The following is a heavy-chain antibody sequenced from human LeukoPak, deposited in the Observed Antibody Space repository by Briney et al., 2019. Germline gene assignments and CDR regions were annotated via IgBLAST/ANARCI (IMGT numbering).Heavy chain of an antibody. CDR1: GFSFSSYT. CDR3: ARDRGRRYGMDV. V-gene: IGHV3-21*06. J-gene: IGHJ6*02. D-gene: IGHD2-15*01. CDR2: ISSSSSYI. Sequence: GGSLRLSCAASGFSFSSYTMNWVRQAPGKGLEWVSSISSSSSYIYYADSVKGRFTMSRDSAKNSLYLQMNSLRAEDTAVYYCARDRGRRYGMDVWGQGTTVTVSS.